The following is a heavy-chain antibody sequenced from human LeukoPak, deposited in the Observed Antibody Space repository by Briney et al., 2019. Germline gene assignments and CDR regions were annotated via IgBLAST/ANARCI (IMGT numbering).Heavy chain of an antibody. D-gene: IGHD2-2*01. CDR2: IYYSGST. Sequence: SETLSLTCTVSGGSISSSSYYWGWIRQPPGKGLEWIGSIYYSGSTYYNPSLKSRVTISVDTSKNQFSLKLSSVTAADTAVYYCARLTPPPWGYSPVVRYYMDVWGKGTTVTVSS. V-gene: IGHV4-39*01. CDR1: GGSISSSSYY. J-gene: IGHJ6*03. CDR3: ARLTPPPWGYSPVVRYYMDV.